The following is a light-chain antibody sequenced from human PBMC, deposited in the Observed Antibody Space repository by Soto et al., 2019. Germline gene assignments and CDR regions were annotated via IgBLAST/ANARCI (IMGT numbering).Light chain of an antibody. CDR2: GNN. CDR3: HSYDSSLRNVI. J-gene: IGLJ2*01. CDR1: SSNIGAGYD. V-gene: IGLV1-40*01. Sequence: QSVLTQPPSVSGAPGQRVTISCTGSSSNIGAGYDVHWYQQLPGTSPKLLIYGNNNRPSGVPDRFSGSKSGTSGSLAITGLQVEDEADYYCHSYDSSLRNVIFGGGTKVTVL.